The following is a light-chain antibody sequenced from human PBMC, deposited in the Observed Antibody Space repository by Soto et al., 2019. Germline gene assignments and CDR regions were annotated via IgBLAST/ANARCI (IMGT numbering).Light chain of an antibody. CDR2: EVS. J-gene: IGLJ3*02. CDR3: SSYTSSSRGV. Sequence: QPASVSGSPGQSITISCTGTSSDVGGYNYVSWYQQHPGKAPKLMIYEVSNRPSGVSNRFSGSKSGNTASLTISGLQAEDEADYYCSSYTSSSRGVFGGGTKLTVL. V-gene: IGLV2-14*01. CDR1: SSDVGGYNY.